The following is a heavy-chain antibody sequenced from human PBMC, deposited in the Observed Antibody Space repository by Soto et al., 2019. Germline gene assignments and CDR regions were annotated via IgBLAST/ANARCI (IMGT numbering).Heavy chain of an antibody. CDR3: ARVGGWAPPVAGNTHYYYYMDV. V-gene: IGHV1-18*01. CDR1: GYSFTNYG. Sequence: QDQLLQSGAEVKKPGASVTVSCKASGYSFTNYGITWVRQAPGQGLEWMGWISAFNGNTHYAQKLQGRVTMTTDASTITAYMQLGGLRSDETAVYYWARVGGWAPPVAGNTHYYYYMDVWGKGTTVTVSS. D-gene: IGHD6-19*01. J-gene: IGHJ6*03. CDR2: ISAFNGNT.